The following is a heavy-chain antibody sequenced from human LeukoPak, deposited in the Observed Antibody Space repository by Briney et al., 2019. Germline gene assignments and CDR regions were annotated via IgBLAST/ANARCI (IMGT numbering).Heavy chain of an antibody. V-gene: IGHV3-30*02. CDR2: IRYDGNNK. CDR1: GFTFSSYG. Sequence: PGGSLRLSCGASGFTFSSYGMHWVRQAPGKGLEWVAFIRYDGNNKYQPDSVKGRFTISRDNSKNTLYLQMNSLRAEDTAVYYCARRAGGYSHPYDYWGQGILVTVSS. D-gene: IGHD4-23*01. J-gene: IGHJ4*02. CDR3: ARRAGGYSHPYDY.